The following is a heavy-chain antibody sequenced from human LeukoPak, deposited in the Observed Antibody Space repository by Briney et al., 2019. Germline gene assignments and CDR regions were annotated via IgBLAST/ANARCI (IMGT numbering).Heavy chain of an antibody. V-gene: IGHV4-61*01. CDR2: IYYSGST. CDR3: ARVAYRFGYDYGNDEYFDH. D-gene: IGHD5-18*01. Sequence: SETLTLTCTVSGGSVSSGSYYWSWIRQPPGKGLEWIGYIYYSGSTNYNPSLKSRVTISVDTSKNQFSLQLSSLTVADTAVYFCARVAYRFGYDYGNDEYFDHWGREALVTVSS. J-gene: IGHJ4*02. CDR1: GGSVSSGSYY.